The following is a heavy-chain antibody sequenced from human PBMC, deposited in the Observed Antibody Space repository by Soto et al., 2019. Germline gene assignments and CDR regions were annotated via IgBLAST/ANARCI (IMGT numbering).Heavy chain of an antibody. CDR2: ISGSGGST. J-gene: IGHJ3*02. CDR1: GFTVSSNY. CDR3: AKKLVAFDI. Sequence: EVQLVETGGGLIQPGGSLRLSCAASGFTVSSNYMSWVRQAPGKGLEWVSVISGSGGSTYYADSVKGRFTISRDNSKNALYLQMNSLRAEDTAVYYCAKKLVAFDIWGQGTMVTVSS. D-gene: IGHD2-15*01. V-gene: IGHV3-53*02.